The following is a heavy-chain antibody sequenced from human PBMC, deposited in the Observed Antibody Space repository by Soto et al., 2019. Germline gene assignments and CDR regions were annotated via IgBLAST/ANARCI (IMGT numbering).Heavy chain of an antibody. Sequence: QVQLVESGGGVVQPGKSLRLSCAASGFKFRNYAIHWVRQAPGKGLEWLAVIWFDGSKKYYADSVKGRCTISRDNSKNPVYLDMNSLTADDSGVFYCARAHTMMILDRFDPWGHGTLVTVSS. V-gene: IGHV3-33*01. CDR3: ARAHTMMILDRFDP. CDR1: GFKFRNYA. J-gene: IGHJ5*02. D-gene: IGHD3-22*01. CDR2: IWFDGSKK.